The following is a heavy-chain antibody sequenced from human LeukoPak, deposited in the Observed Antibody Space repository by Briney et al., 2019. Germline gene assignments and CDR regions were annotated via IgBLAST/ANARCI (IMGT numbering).Heavy chain of an antibody. CDR1: GAAFNRIP. V-gene: IGHV1-69*05. Sequence: GASGKVSCTAPGAAFNRIPISWVRQAPGQGREWRGKIFPVFITTYYAQKFQGRLTLTMDESTSTAYMELSGLRSEDTALYYCARNAYCGGDCYDSWGQGTLVIVSS. D-gene: IGHD2-21*01. CDR3: ARNAYCGGDCYDS. CDR2: IFPVFITT. J-gene: IGHJ4*02.